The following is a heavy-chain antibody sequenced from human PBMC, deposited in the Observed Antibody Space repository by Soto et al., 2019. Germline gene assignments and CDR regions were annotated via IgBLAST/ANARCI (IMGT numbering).Heavy chain of an antibody. J-gene: IGHJ3*02. D-gene: IGHD2-15*01. CDR2: IVVGSGNT. CDR1: GFTFNSSA. Sequence: GASAKVSCKDPGFTFNSSALHWVRHSKEQRLEWIGWIVVGSGNTNYAQKFQERVTITRDMSTSTAYMELSSLRSEDTAVYYCAASVVVVAAPSAFDIWGQGTMVTVSS. CDR3: AASVVVVAAPSAFDI. V-gene: IGHV1-58*01.